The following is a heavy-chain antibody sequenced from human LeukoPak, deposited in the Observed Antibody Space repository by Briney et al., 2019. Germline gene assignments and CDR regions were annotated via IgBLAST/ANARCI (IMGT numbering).Heavy chain of an antibody. J-gene: IGHJ4*02. V-gene: IGHV3-48*03. CDR1: GFTFSNYE. Sequence: GGSLRLSCIGSGFTFSNYEMNWVRQAPGKGLEWVSYISLSGSTIYYADSVRGRFTISRDNTKNSLYLQMNGLRAEDTAVYFCARDGRQWEQRPFDYWGQGTLVTVSS. CDR3: ARDGRQWEQRPFDY. D-gene: IGHD1-26*01. CDR2: ISLSGSTI.